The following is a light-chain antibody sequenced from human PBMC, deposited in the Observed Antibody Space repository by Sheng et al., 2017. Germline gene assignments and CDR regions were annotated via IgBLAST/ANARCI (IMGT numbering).Light chain of an antibody. CDR3: QAWDSGTYV. V-gene: IGLV3-1*01. CDR1: NLGDKF. CDR2: QDK. J-gene: IGLJ1*01. Sequence: SYELTQPPSVSVSPGQTASITCSGDNLGDKFVSWYQQKAGQSPILVIYQDKKRPSGIPVRFSGSNSGNTATLTISGAQAMDEADYYCQAWDSGTYVFGTGTKVTVL.